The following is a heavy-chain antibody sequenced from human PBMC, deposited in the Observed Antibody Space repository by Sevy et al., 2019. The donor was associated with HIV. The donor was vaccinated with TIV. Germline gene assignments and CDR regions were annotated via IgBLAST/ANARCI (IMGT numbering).Heavy chain of an antibody. CDR2: IRSKAYGGTT. CDR1: GFTFGDYA. D-gene: IGHD3-3*01. V-gene: IGHV3-49*04. J-gene: IGHJ6*02. CDR3: TRVRGVYDFWSGYYVGMDV. Sequence: GGSLRLSCTASGFTFGDYAMSWVRQAPGKGLEWVGFIRSKAYGGTTEYAASVKGRFTISRDDSKSIAYLQMNSLKTEDTAVYYCTRVRGVYDFWSGYYVGMDVWGQGTTVTVSS.